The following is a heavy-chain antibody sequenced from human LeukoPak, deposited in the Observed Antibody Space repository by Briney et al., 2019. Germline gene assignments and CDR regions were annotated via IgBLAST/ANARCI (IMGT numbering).Heavy chain of an antibody. J-gene: IGHJ3*02. Sequence: PGGSLRLSSAASGFTFSSYGMSWVRQAPGKGLEWVSSISGSGGTTYYADSVKGRFTISRDNSKNTLYLQMNSLRADDTAVYSCAKDPPTVMANAFHIWGQGTMVTVS. CDR1: GFTFSSYG. D-gene: IGHD5-18*01. CDR3: AKDPPTVMANAFHI. V-gene: IGHV3-23*01. CDR2: ISGSGGTT.